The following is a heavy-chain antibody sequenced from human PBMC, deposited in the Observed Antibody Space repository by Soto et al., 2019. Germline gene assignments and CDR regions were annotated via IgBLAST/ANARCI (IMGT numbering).Heavy chain of an antibody. Sequence: GGSLRLSCAASGFIFSNFGMHWVHQAPGKGLEWVAVIWYDGSNEYYADSVKGRFTISKDNSKSTLYLQMNSLRAEDTAVYYCARDDIPGIAVSTYGMDVWGQGTTVTVSS. D-gene: IGHD6-19*01. CDR1: GFIFSNFG. J-gene: IGHJ6*02. CDR2: IWYDGSNE. CDR3: ARDDIPGIAVSTYGMDV. V-gene: IGHV3-33*01.